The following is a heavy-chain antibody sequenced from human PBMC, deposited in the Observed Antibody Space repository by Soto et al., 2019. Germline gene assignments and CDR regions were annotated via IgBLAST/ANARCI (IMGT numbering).Heavy chain of an antibody. CDR1: GGSISSGGYY. D-gene: IGHD4-17*01. CDR3: AREEEGDYGVPNGWFDP. Sequence: QVQLQESGPGLVKPSQTLSLTCTVSGGSISSGGYYWSWIRQHPGKGLEWIGYIYYSGSTYYNPSLKSRVTISVDTSKNQFSLKLSSVTAADTAVYYCAREEEGDYGVPNGWFDPWGQGTLVTVSS. V-gene: IGHV4-31*03. CDR2: IYYSGST. J-gene: IGHJ5*02.